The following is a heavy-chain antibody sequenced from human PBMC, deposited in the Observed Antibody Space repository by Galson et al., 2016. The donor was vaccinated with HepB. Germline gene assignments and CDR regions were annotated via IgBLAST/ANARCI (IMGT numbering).Heavy chain of an antibody. CDR2: ISNDGKSK. CDR1: GFTFSDYW. Sequence: SLRLSCAASGFTFSDYWIHWVRQTPGKGLDWISVISNDGKSKYYGDSVKGRFTISRDNSNNMLYLQMNNLKTDDTAVYYCARGLDVVIVPAALLDHWGQGTLIPVSS. CDR3: ARGLDVVIVPAALLDH. D-gene: IGHD2-2*03. J-gene: IGHJ4*02. V-gene: IGHV3-30*03.